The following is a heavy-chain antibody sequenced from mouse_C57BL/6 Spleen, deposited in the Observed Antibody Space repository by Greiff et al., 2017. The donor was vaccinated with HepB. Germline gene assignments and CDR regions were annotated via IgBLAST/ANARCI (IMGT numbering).Heavy chain of an antibody. CDR2: IHPNSGST. V-gene: IGHV1-64*01. J-gene: IGHJ3*01. CDR1: GYTFTSYW. D-gene: IGHD2-4*01. CDR3: ARSHYDYDGWSAY. Sequence: QVQLQQPGAELVKPGASVKLSCKASGYTFTSYWMHWVKQRPGQGLEWIGMIHPNSGSTNYNEKFKSKATLTVDKSSSTAYMQLSSLTSEDSAVYYCARSHYDYDGWSAYWGQGTLVTVSA.